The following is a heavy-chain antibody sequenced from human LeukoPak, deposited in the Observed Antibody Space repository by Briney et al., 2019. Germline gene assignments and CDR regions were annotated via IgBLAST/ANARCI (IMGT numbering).Heavy chain of an antibody. CDR3: ARHRADYGGVFDI. CDR2: FYYSGST. J-gene: IGHJ3*02. V-gene: IGHV4-59*08. CDR1: GGSFSTYY. D-gene: IGHD4-23*01. Sequence: SGTLSLTCTVTGGSFSTYYWSWIRQPPGKGLEWIGHFYYSGSTNYNPSLKSRVTISVDTSKNQFSLKLSSVTAADTAVYYCARHRADYGGVFDIWGQGTMVTVCS.